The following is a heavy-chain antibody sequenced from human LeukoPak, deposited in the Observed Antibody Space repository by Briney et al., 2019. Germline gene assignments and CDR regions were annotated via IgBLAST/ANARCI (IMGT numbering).Heavy chain of an antibody. Sequence: SETLFLTRAVYGGSLSGYYWTWIRQPPGKGLEWIGEINHSGNTNYNPSLKSRVTISVGTSKNQFSLKLASVTAADTAVYYCATALPRRPFDVWGQGTVVTVSS. CDR1: GGSLSGYY. J-gene: IGHJ3*01. CDR3: ATALPRRPFDV. V-gene: IGHV4-34*01. CDR2: INHSGNT.